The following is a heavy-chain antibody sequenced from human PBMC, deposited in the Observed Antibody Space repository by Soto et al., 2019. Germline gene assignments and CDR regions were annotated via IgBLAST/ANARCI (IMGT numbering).Heavy chain of an antibody. CDR3: AKEGYCSSTSCPITYYYYGMDV. J-gene: IGHJ6*02. CDR2: ISYDGSNK. D-gene: IGHD2-2*01. CDR1: GFIFSSYG. Sequence: PGGSLRLSCAASGFIFSSYGMHWVRQAPGKGLEWVAVISYDGSNKYYADSVKGRFTISRDNSKNTLYLQMNSLRAEDTAVYYCAKEGYCSSTSCPITYYYYGMDVWGQGTTVTVSS. V-gene: IGHV3-30*18.